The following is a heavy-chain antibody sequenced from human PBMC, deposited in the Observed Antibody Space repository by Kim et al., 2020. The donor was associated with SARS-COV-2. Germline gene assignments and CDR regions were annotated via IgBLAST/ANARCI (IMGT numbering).Heavy chain of an antibody. Sequence: SETLSLTCTVSGGSISSYYWSWIRQPPWKGLEWNGYIYYSGSTNYNPSLKSRVTISVDTSKNNFSLKLSSVTAADTAVYYCARLAHYYDSSGYSKKNDAFDIWGQGTMVTVSS. CDR3: ARLAHYYDSSGYSKKNDAFDI. D-gene: IGHD3-22*01. CDR1: GGSISSYY. CDR2: IYYSGST. J-gene: IGHJ3*02. V-gene: IGHV4-59*08.